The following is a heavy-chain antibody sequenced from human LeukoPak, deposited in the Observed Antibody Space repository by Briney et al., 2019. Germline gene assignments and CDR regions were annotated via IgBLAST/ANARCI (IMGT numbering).Heavy chain of an antibody. CDR2: ISYDGSKK. V-gene: IGHV3-30*04. D-gene: IGHD2-2*01. Sequence: GGSLRLSCAASGFTFSSYAMHWVRQAPGKGLEWVAVISYDGSKKYYADSVKGRFTIARDNSKNKLYLQMNSLRAEDTAVYYCARDSGFRYCSSTSCYEYYFDYWGQGTLVTVSS. CDR1: GFTFSSYA. J-gene: IGHJ4*02. CDR3: ARDSGFRYCSSTSCYEYYFDY.